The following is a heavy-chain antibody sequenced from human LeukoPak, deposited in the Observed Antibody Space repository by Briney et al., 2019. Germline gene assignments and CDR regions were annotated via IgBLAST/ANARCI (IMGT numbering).Heavy chain of an antibody. Sequence: GGSLRLSCAASGFTFSSYGMHWVRQAPGKGLEWVAFIRYDGSNKYYADSVKGRFTISRDNSKNTLYLQMNSLRAEDTAVYYCAKDPVWFGELFHYYYMDVWGKGTTVTVSS. CDR1: GFTFSSYG. CDR2: IRYDGSNK. CDR3: AKDPVWFGELFHYYYMDV. J-gene: IGHJ6*03. V-gene: IGHV3-30*02. D-gene: IGHD3-10*01.